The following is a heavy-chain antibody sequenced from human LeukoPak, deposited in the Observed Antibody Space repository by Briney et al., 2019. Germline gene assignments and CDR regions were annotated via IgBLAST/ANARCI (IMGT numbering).Heavy chain of an antibody. J-gene: IGHJ4*02. CDR1: GGTFSSYA. CDR2: IIPIFGTA. CDR3: ARGGVYGGNSVDY. Sequence: SVKVSCXASGGTFSSYAISWVRQAPGQGLEWMGGIIPIFGTANYAQKFQGRVTITADESTSTAYMELSSLRSEDTAVYYCARGGVYGGNSVDYWGQGTLVTVSS. V-gene: IGHV1-69*13. D-gene: IGHD4-23*01.